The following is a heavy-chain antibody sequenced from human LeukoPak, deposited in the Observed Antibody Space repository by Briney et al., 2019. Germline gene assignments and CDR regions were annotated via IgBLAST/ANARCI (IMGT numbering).Heavy chain of an antibody. D-gene: IGHD3-10*01. CDR2: ITGSGGST. J-gene: IGHJ4*02. CDR1: GSSFSISA. V-gene: IGHV3-23*01. CDR3: AKADLSYQTHRHY. Sequence: PGGSLRPSFAPSGSSFSISAMSWVRQAPGKGLEWVSGITGSGGSTYYADSVKGRFTISRDSSKNTVFLQMNSLTAEDTALYCCAKADLSYQTHRHYWGQGTLVTVSS.